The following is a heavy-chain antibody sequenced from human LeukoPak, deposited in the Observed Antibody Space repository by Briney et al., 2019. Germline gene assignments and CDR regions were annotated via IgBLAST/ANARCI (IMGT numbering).Heavy chain of an antibody. CDR2: IYYSGST. V-gene: IGHV4-59*01. CDR1: GGSITRYY. J-gene: IGHJ6*03. CDR3: ARETSQKGAHYMDV. D-gene: IGHD3-16*01. Sequence: ASETLSLTCTVSGGSITRYYWSWIRQPPGKGLEWIGYIYYSGSTNYNPSLKSRVTISVDTSKNQFSLKLSSVTAADTAVYYCARETSQKGAHYMDVWGKGTTVTISS.